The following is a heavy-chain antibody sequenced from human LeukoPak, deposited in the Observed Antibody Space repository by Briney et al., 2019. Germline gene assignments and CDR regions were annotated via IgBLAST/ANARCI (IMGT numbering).Heavy chain of an antibody. Sequence: GGSLRLSCAASGFTFSSYAMSWVRQAPGKGLEWVSAISGSGGSTYYADSVKGRFTISRDNSKNTLYLQMNSLRAEDTAVYYCAKSEYYYDSSGLYYFDYWGQGTLVTVSS. CDR2: ISGSGGST. CDR1: GFTFSSYA. D-gene: IGHD3-22*01. CDR3: AKSEYYYDSSGLYYFDY. V-gene: IGHV3-23*01. J-gene: IGHJ4*02.